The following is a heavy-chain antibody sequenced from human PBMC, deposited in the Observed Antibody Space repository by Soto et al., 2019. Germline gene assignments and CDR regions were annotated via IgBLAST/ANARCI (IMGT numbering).Heavy chain of an antibody. V-gene: IGHV4-59*01. Sequence: SETLSLTCTVSGGSISSYYWSWIRQPPGKGLEWIGYIYYSGSTNHNPSLMSRVTITVDTSKNQFSLKLSSVTASDTAVYYCAREVVALWRYWGQGTLVTVSS. CDR3: AREVVALWRY. CDR2: IYYSGST. J-gene: IGHJ4*02. CDR1: GGSISSYY. D-gene: IGHD5-12*01.